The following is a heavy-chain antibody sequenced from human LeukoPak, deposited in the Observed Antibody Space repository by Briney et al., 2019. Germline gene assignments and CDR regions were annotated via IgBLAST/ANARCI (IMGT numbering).Heavy chain of an antibody. Sequence: PGGSLGLSCAASGFTVSSDYMGWVRQAPGKGLEYVSIIYSGGNTYYADSVKGRFTISRDNSKNTLYLQMNSLRAEDTAVYYCARDSHKLHSSAYFYFFDYWGQGTLVSVSS. D-gene: IGHD3-22*01. CDR2: IYSGGNT. CDR3: ARDSHKLHSSAYFYFFDY. J-gene: IGHJ4*02. CDR1: GFTVSSDY. V-gene: IGHV3-66*02.